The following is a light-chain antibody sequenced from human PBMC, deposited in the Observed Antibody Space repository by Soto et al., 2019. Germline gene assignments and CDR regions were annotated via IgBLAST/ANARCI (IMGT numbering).Light chain of an antibody. V-gene: IGKV3-11*01. CDR1: QSVSSY. Sequence: EIVLTPSPATLSFSPWERATLSCRASQSVSSYLAWYQQKPGQAPRLLIYDASNRATGIPARFSGSGSGTDFTLTISSLEPEDFAVYSSLTFGGGTKVDIK. J-gene: IGKJ4*01. CDR3: LT. CDR2: DAS.